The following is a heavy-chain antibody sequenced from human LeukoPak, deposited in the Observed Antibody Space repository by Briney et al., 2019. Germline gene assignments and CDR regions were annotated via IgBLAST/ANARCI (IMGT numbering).Heavy chain of an antibody. J-gene: IGHJ3*02. D-gene: IGHD2-2*01. CDR2: ISSSGSTI. V-gene: IGHV3-48*03. Sequence: GGSLRLSCAASGFTFSNYEMNWVRQAPGKGLEWVSYISSSGSTIYYADSVKGRFAISRDNPKNLLYLQMNSLRAEDTAVYYCARDAEYQLLYDAFDMWGQGTMVTVSS. CDR3: ARDAEYQLLYDAFDM. CDR1: GFTFSNYE.